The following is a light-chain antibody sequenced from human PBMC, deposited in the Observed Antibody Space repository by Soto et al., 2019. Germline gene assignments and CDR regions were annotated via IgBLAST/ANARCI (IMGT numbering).Light chain of an antibody. CDR1: QSIGTD. V-gene: IGKV1-39*01. J-gene: IGKJ1*01. Sequence: DIQMTQSPSSLSASMGDRVSITCRASQSIGTDLNWYQQKPGKAPKLLIYGASTLQGGVPSRFSGSVSGTEFTLTISSLQPGDLATYFCQQTYSTPWTFGQGTKV. CDR2: GAS. CDR3: QQTYSTPWT.